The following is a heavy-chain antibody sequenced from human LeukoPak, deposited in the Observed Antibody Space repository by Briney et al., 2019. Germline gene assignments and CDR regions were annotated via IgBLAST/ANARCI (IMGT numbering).Heavy chain of an antibody. CDR3: ARGRFCSADICSGGDAFDI. D-gene: IGHD3-3*01. V-gene: IGHV4-4*07. Sequence: SETLSLTCTVSGGSISSYYWSWIRQPAGKGLEWIGRIYTSGSTNYNPSLKSRVTMSVDTSKNQFSLKLSSLTAADTALYYCARGRFCSADICSGGDAFDIWGQGTMVSVSS. CDR1: GGSISSYY. J-gene: IGHJ3*02. CDR2: IYTSGST.